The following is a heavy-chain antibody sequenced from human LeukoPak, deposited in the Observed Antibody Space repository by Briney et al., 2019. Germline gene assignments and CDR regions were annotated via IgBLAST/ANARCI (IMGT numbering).Heavy chain of an antibody. CDR2: IIPIFGTA. CDR1: GGTFSSYA. D-gene: IGHD3-22*01. V-gene: IGHV1-69*05. CDR3: AREGGYYDSSGYYLR. J-gene: IGHJ4*02. Sequence: ASVKVSCKASGGTFSSYAISWVRQAPGQGLEWMGRIIPIFGTANYAQKFQGRVTITTDESTSTAYMELSSLRSEDTAVYYCAREGGYYDSSGYYLRWGQGTLVTASS.